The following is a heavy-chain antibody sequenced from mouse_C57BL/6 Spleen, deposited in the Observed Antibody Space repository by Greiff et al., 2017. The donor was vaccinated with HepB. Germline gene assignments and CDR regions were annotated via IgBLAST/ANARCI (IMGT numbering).Heavy chain of an antibody. CDR2: IYPGNSDT. V-gene: IGHV1-5*01. CDR3: TRSSVVEDYYAMDY. D-gene: IGHD1-1*01. Sequence: EVQLQQSGTVLARPGASVKMSCKTSGYTFTSYWMHWVKQRPGQGLEWIGAIYPGNSDTSYNQKFKGKAKLTAVTSASTAYMELSSLTNEDSAVYYCTRSSVVEDYYAMDYWGQGTSVTVSS. J-gene: IGHJ4*01. CDR1: GYTFTSYW.